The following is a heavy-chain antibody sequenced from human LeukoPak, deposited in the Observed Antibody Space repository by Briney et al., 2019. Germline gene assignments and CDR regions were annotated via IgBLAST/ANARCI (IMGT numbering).Heavy chain of an antibody. CDR1: GFTFSTYA. CDR2: ISHDGNYR. Sequence: GGSLRLSRAAPGFTFSTYAMHWVRQAPGEGLEWLATISHDGNYRYHADSVKGRFTISRDNSKNTLYLQMNSLRTDDTALYYCARVPPNSGLYADYWGQGALVTVSS. CDR3: ARVPPNSGLYADY. J-gene: IGHJ4*02. V-gene: IGHV3-30*04. D-gene: IGHD6-19*01.